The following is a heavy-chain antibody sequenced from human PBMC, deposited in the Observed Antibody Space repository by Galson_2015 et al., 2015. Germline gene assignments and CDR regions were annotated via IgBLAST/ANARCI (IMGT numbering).Heavy chain of an antibody. D-gene: IGHD4-17*01. V-gene: IGHV3-48*03. CDR1: GFTFSSYE. CDR2: ISSSGSTI. J-gene: IGHJ3*02. Sequence: SLRLSCAASGFTFSSYEMNWVRQAPGKGLEWVSYISSSGSTIYYADSVKGRFTISRDNAKNSLYLQMNSLRAEDTAVYYCARDYGDYDAFDIWGQGTMVTVSS. CDR3: ARDYGDYDAFDI.